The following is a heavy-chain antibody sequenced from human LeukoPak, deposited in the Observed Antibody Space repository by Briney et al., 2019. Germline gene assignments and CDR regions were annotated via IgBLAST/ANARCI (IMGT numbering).Heavy chain of an antibody. CDR1: GFTFSSYA. D-gene: IGHD3-10*01. CDR2: ISYDGSNK. V-gene: IGHV3-30-3*01. CDR3: ASLYYYGSGSYYNMVGAFDT. J-gene: IGHJ3*02. Sequence: GGSLRLSCAASGFTFSSYAMHWVRQAPGKGLEWVAVISYDGSNKYYADSVKGRFTISRDNSKNTLYLQMNSLRVEDTAVYYCASLYYYGSGSYYNMVGAFDTWGQGTMVTVSS.